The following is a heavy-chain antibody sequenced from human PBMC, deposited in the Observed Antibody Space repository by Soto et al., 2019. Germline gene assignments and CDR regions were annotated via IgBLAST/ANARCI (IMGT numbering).Heavy chain of an antibody. J-gene: IGHJ6*02. CDR1: VGTFRSYA. V-gene: IGHV1-69*01. Sequence: TVSCIASVGTFRSYAITCVQPAPGRGLDWMGGIIPIFGTANYAQKFQGRVTITADESTSTAYMELSSLRSEDTAVYYCARDPFPDYDILTGYYSGYGMDVWGQGTTGTV. CDR2: IIPIFGTA. D-gene: IGHD3-9*01. CDR3: ARDPFPDYDILTGYYSGYGMDV.